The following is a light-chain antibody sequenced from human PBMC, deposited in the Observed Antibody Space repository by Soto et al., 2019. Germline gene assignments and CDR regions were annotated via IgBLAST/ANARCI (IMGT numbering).Light chain of an antibody. CDR3: QQYGRSPWT. Sequence: EVVLTQSPATLSVSPGERATLSCRASQSVASNLAWYQQNPGQAPRLLIFAASTRATGIPARLSGSGSGTDFTLIISRLEPEDFAVYYCQQYGRSPWTFGQGTKVDIK. J-gene: IGKJ1*01. CDR2: AAS. V-gene: IGKV3-15*01. CDR1: QSVASN.